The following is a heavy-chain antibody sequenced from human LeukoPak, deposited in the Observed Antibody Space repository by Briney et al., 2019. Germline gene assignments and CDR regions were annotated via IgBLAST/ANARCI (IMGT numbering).Heavy chain of an antibody. D-gene: IGHD2-15*01. Sequence: GGSLRLSCAASGFTFSSYWMTWVRQAPGKRLEWGANINQDGSEKYYVDSVKGRFTISRDNSKNTPYLQMNSLRAEDTAVYYCAKGTVIAATPGDYWGQGTLVTVSS. CDR3: AKGTVIAATPGDY. V-gene: IGHV3-7*01. CDR2: INQDGSEK. J-gene: IGHJ4*02. CDR1: GFTFSSYW.